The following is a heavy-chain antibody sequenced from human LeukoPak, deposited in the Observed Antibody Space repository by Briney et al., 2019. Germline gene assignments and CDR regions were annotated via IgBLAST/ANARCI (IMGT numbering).Heavy chain of an antibody. CDR3: ARARDYGSGKANAFDI. D-gene: IGHD3-10*01. J-gene: IGHJ3*02. CDR2: LYSGGST. CDR1: GFTVSSNY. V-gene: IGHV3-66*01. Sequence: TGGSLRLSCAASGFTVSSNYMSWVRQAPGKGLEWVSVLYSGGSTYYADSVRGRFTISRDKSKNTLYLQMNSLRAEDTAVYYCARARDYGSGKANAFDIWGQGTMVTVSS.